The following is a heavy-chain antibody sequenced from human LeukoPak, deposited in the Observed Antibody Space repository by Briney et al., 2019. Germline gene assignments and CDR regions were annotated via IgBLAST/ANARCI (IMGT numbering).Heavy chain of an antibody. Sequence: SETLSLTCTVSGGSMSSYYWSWIRQPPGEGLESIGYIYPSGSTNYHPSLKSRVTISVDTSKTQFTLKPSSVPAAHTAVYYCARPPGYNWNDGDWFDPWGQGTLVTVSS. CDR3: ARPPGYNWNDGDWFDP. CDR1: GGSMSSYY. CDR2: IYPSGST. V-gene: IGHV4-4*09. J-gene: IGHJ5*02. D-gene: IGHD1-1*01.